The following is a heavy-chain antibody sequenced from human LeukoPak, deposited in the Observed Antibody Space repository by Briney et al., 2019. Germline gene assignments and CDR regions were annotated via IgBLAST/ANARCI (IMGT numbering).Heavy chain of an antibody. J-gene: IGHJ4*02. V-gene: IGHV3-7*01. CDR1: GFTFSSEW. D-gene: IGHD2-2*01. CDR2: INQDGSKK. CDR3: ARDPDQVVGANFDY. Sequence: GGSLRLSCTASGFTFSSEWMNWVRQAPGKGLEWLANINQDGSKKYYLDSVKGRFTISRDNAKNSLYLQMNSLRAEDTAVYYCARDPDQVVGANFDYWGQGTLVTVSS.